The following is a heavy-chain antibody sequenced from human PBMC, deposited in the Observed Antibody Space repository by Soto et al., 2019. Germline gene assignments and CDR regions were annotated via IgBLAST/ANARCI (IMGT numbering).Heavy chain of an antibody. D-gene: IGHD3-22*01. Sequence: ASVKVSCKASGYTFTGYYMHWVRQAPGQGLEWMGWINPNSGGTNYAQKFQGRVTMTRDMSISTAYMELSRLRSDDTAVYYCARDAYYDSSLNLDYWGQGTLVTVSS. CDR3: ARDAYYDSSLNLDY. CDR1: GYTFTGYY. V-gene: IGHV1-2*02. J-gene: IGHJ4*02. CDR2: INPNSGGT.